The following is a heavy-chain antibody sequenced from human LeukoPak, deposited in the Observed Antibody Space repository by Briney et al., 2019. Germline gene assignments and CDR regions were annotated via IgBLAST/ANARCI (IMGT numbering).Heavy chain of an antibody. J-gene: IGHJ4*02. CDR1: GYTFTSYA. V-gene: IGHV1-3*03. Sequence: ASVKVSCKASGYTFTSYAMHWVRQAPGQRLEWMGWINAGNGNTKYSQEFQGRVTITRGTSASTAYMELSSLRSEDMAVYYCAFRRYSYGPMGYWGQGTLVTVSS. CDR2: INAGNGNT. D-gene: IGHD5-18*01. CDR3: AFRRYSYGPMGY.